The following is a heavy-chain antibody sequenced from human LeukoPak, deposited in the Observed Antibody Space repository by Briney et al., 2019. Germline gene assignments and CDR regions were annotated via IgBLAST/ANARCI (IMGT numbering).Heavy chain of an antibody. CDR3: ARGVESLYGDFDY. J-gene: IGHJ4*02. CDR1: GGSISSSSYY. V-gene: IGHV4-39*07. CDR2: IYYSGST. D-gene: IGHD4-17*01. Sequence: SETLSLTCTVSGGSISSSSYYWGWIRQPPGKGLEWIGSIYYSGSTYYNPSLKSRVTISVDTSKNQFSLKLSSVTAADTAVYYCARGVESLYGDFDYWGQGTLVTVSS.